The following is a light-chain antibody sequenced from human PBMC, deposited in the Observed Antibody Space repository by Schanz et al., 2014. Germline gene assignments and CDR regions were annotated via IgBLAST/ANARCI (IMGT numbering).Light chain of an antibody. CDR3: CSYSHTRTFVL. CDR2: GDN. J-gene: IGLJ2*01. CDR1: ATDIGGTYL. V-gene: IGLV2-23*02. Sequence: QSALTQPASVSASPGQSITISCTGTATDIGGTYLVSWYQQNPGEAPKLLILGDNHRPSGVSNRFSGSKSANTASLTISGLQAEDEATYYCCSYSHTRTFVLFGGGTKRTV.